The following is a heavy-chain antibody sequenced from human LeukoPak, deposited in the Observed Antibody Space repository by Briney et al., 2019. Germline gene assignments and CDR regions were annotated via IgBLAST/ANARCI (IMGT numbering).Heavy chain of an antibody. CDR2: IYYSGST. Sequence: SETLSLTCTVSGVSISSYYWRWIRQPPGKGLEWVGYIYYSGSTNYNPSLKSRVTISVDTSKNQFSLKLSSVTAADTAVYYCAIGRVPGAIRYYYYYGMYGCGQGTTVTVSS. V-gene: IGHV4-59*01. CDR3: AIGRVPGAIRYYYYYGMYG. D-gene: IGHD2-2*02. CDR1: GVSISSYY. J-gene: IGHJ6*01.